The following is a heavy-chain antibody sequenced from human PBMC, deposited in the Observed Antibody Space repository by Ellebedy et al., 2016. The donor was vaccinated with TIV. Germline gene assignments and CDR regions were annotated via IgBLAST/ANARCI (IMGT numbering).Heavy chain of an antibody. V-gene: IGHV1-24*01. CDR3: ATALVVITTSLHYYGMDV. J-gene: IGHJ6*02. CDR1: GYRLSEVS. D-gene: IGHD3-22*01. CDR2: FDPEEGEA. Sequence: ASVKVSCKVSGYRLSEVSVHWVRQAPGKGLEWMGGFDPEEGEAIYAQRFQGRITMTEDTATNTAYMELRSLRSDDAAVFYCATALVVITTSLHYYGMDVWGQGTTVTASS.